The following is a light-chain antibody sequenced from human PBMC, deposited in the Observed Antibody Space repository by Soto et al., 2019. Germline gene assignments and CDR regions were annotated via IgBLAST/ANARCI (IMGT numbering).Light chain of an antibody. CDR3: NSFTSNRAYV. V-gene: IGLV2-14*01. Sequence: QSALTQPDSVSGSPGQSITISCTGTSSDVGGYNYVSWYQQHPGKAPKVMIYEVSNRPSGVSNRFSGSKSGNTASLTISGIQPEDEADYYCNSFTSNRAYVFGAGTKVTVL. J-gene: IGLJ1*01. CDR2: EVS. CDR1: SSDVGGYNY.